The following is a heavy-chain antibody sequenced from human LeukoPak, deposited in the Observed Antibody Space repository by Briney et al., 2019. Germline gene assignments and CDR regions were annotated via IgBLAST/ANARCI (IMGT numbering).Heavy chain of an antibody. Sequence: GGSLRLSCAASGFTFSSYAMSWVRRAPGKGLEGVSAISGSGGSTYYADSVKGRFTISRDNSKNTLYLQMNSLRAEDTAVYYCAKVIWLKHQPDYWGQGTLVPVSS. CDR2: ISGSGGST. CDR3: AKVIWLKHQPDY. CDR1: GFTFSSYA. D-gene: IGHD3-10*01. J-gene: IGHJ4*02. V-gene: IGHV3-23*01.